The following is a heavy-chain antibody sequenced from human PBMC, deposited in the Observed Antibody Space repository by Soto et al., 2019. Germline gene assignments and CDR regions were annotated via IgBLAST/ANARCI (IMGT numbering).Heavy chain of an antibody. CDR1: GGSISSGDYY. CDR2: INYSGTT. J-gene: IGHJ6*02. D-gene: IGHD1-26*01. Sequence: SETLSLTCTVSGGSISSGDYYWSWVRQFPGKGLEWIGYINYSGTTYYNPSLRSRITMSVDTSKNQFSLNLSSVTAADTAVYYCARDHKWDGMDVWGQGTTVTVSS. V-gene: IGHV4-31*03. CDR3: ARDHKWDGMDV.